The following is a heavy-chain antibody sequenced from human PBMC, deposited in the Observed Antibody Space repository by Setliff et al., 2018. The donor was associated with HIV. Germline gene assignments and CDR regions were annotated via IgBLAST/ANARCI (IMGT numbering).Heavy chain of an antibody. J-gene: IGHJ4*02. CDR3: AITDGYTFDY. V-gene: IGHV3-74*01. CDR2: INSDGSST. Sequence: PGGSLRLSCAASGFTFSSYWMHWVRQAPGKGLVWVSHINSDGSSTSYADSVKGRFTISRDNAKNTLYLQMNSLRAEDTAVYYCAITDGYTFDYWGQGTLVTVSS. CDR1: GFTFSSYW. D-gene: IGHD5-12*01.